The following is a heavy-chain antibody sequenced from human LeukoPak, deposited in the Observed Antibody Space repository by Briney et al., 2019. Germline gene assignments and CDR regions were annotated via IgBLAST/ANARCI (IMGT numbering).Heavy chain of an antibody. J-gene: IGHJ4*02. CDR3: AREDFYDSGSNDY. Sequence: VASVKVSCKASGGTFSNYAISWVRQAPGQGLEWMGGIIPIFDTADYAQKFQGRLTITADESTSTAYMELSSLRAEDTAVYYCAREDFYDSGSNDYWGQGTLVTVSS. V-gene: IGHV1-69*13. CDR2: IIPIFDTA. D-gene: IGHD3-22*01. CDR1: GGTFSNYA.